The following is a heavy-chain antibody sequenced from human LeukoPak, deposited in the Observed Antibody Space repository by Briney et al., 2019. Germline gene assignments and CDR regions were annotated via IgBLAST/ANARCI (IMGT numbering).Heavy chain of an antibody. V-gene: IGHV3-30*02. J-gene: IGHJ4*02. Sequence: PGGSLRLSCTASGLIFSDYGMHWVRQAPGKGLEWVSFIRHDGNAKYYADSVKGRFTISRDNSNSTLYLQMNSLRTEDTAVYYCAKDWVRVLDYWGQGNLVTVSS. CDR1: GLIFSDYG. CDR3: AKDWVRVLDY. CDR2: IRHDGNAK. D-gene: IGHD3-16*01.